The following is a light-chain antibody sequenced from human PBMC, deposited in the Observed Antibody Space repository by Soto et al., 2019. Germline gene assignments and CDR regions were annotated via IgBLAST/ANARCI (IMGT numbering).Light chain of an antibody. CDR1: QSITRN. CDR3: HQYDDWPPIT. Sequence: EIVMTQSPATLSVSLGERVTLSCRASQSITRNLAWYQQKPGQAPRLLIYDASTRATSIPARFSGSGSGTEFTLTISSLQSEDFAIYYCHQYDDWPPITFGQGTRLEIK. V-gene: IGKV3-15*01. CDR2: DAS. J-gene: IGKJ5*01.